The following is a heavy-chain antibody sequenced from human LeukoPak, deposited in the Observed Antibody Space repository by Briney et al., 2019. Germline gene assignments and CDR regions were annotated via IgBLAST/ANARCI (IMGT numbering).Heavy chain of an antibody. CDR2: TYYRSKWYN. D-gene: IGHD6-13*01. Sequence: SQTLSLTCAISGDSVSGNSAAWNWIRQSPSRGLEWLGRTYYRSKWYNDYAVTVKSRITINPDTSKNQFSLQLNSVTPEDTAVYYCARDSSSSQRNFNWFDPWGQGTLVTVSS. CDR3: ARDSSSSQRNFNWFDP. CDR1: GDSVSGNSAA. V-gene: IGHV6-1*01. J-gene: IGHJ5*02.